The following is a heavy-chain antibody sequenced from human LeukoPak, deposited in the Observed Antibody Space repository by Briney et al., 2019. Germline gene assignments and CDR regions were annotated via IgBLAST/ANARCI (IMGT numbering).Heavy chain of an antibody. D-gene: IGHD3-3*01. Sequence: ASVKVSCKASGYTFTGYYMHWVRQAPGQGLECMGRINPNSGGTNYAQKFQGRVTMTRDTSISTAYMELSRLRSDDTAVYYCARDRSGYYLNSIDYWGQGTLVTVSS. CDR2: INPNSGGT. J-gene: IGHJ4*02. CDR3: ARDRSGYYLNSIDY. CDR1: GYTFTGYY. V-gene: IGHV1-2*06.